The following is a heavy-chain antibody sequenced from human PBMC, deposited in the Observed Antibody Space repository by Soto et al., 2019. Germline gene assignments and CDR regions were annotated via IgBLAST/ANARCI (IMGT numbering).Heavy chain of an antibody. Sequence: GGSLRLSCAASGFTFSSYSMNWVRQAPGKGLEWVSSISSSSSYIYYADSVKGRFTISRDNSKNTLYLQMNSLRAEDTAVYYCAKERGGSPQRGAFDIWGQGTMVTVSS. CDR1: GFTFSSYS. J-gene: IGHJ3*02. V-gene: IGHV3-21*01. D-gene: IGHD1-26*01. CDR2: ISSSSSYI. CDR3: AKERGGSPQRGAFDI.